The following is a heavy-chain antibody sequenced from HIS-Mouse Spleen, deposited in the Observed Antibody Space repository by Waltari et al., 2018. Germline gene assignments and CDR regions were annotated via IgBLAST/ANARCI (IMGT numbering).Heavy chain of an antibody. J-gene: IGHJ4*02. V-gene: IGHV1-18*04. Sequence: QVQLVQSGAEVKKPGASVKVSCKASGYTFTGYSMHWVRQAPGQGLEWMGWIGAKNGNTNYAQKLQGRVTMTQDKSTSTAYMELRSLRSDDTAVYYCARDGPSIAAYFDYWGQGTLVTVSS. D-gene: IGHD6-6*01. CDR3: ARDGPSIAAYFDY. CDR1: GYTFTGYS. CDR2: IGAKNGNT.